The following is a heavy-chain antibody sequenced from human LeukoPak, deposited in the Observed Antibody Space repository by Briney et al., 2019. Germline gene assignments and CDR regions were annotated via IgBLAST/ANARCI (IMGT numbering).Heavy chain of an antibody. V-gene: IGHV1-46*01. J-gene: IGHJ5*02. D-gene: IGHD5-12*01. Sequence: ASVKVSCKASGYTFTSYYMHWVRQAPGQGLEWMGMINPSGGSTSYAQKFQGRVTMTRDMSTSTVYMELSSLRSEDTAVYYCARATTKSNWFDPWGQGTLVTVSS. CDR3: ARATTKSNWFDP. CDR2: INPSGGST. CDR1: GYTFTSYY.